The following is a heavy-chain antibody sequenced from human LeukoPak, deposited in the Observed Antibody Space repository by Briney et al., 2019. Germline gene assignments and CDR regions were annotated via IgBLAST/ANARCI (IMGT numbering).Heavy chain of an antibody. Sequence: SETLSLTCTVSGGSISSYYWSWIRQPPGKGLEWIGYIYYSGSTNYNPSLKSRVTISVDTSKNQFSLRLSSMTAADTAVYYCARVTGTSAILYWGPGTLVTVSS. CDR2: IYYSGST. CDR3: ARVTGTSAILY. D-gene: IGHD2-2*01. CDR1: GGSISSYY. J-gene: IGHJ4*02. V-gene: IGHV4-59*01.